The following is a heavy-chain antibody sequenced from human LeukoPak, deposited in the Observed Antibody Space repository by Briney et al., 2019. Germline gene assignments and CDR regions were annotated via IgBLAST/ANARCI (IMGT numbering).Heavy chain of an antibody. J-gene: IGHJ4*02. Sequence: GSLRLSCAASGFTFSTYAMSWVRQAPGKGLEWVSVISGSGGTTFYTDSVKGRFTISRDNSENTVYLQMNSLRAEDTAVYYCAKDVLGYCSSTRCPQHFDHWGQGTLVTVSS. CDR2: ISGSGGTT. CDR3: AKDVLGYCSSTRCPQHFDH. CDR1: GFTFSTYA. V-gene: IGHV3-23*01. D-gene: IGHD2-2*01.